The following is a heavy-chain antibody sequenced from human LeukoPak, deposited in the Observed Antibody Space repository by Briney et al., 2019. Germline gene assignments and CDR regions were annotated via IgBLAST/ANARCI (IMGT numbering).Heavy chain of an antibody. D-gene: IGHD2-15*01. J-gene: IGHJ2*01. V-gene: IGHV3-53*01. Sequence: GGSLRLSCAASGFSVGSKYMNWVRQAPGKGLEWISILYSGSDTYYSDSVRGRFTISRDDSKNTLSLQMNSLRAEDTAVYYCARVGDHFHLYLDLWGRGTLVSVSS. CDR2: LYSGSDT. CDR3: ARVGDHFHLYLDL. CDR1: GFSVGSKY.